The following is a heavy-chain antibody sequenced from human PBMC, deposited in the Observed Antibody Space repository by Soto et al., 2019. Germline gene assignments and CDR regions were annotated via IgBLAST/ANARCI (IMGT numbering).Heavy chain of an antibody. D-gene: IGHD2-15*01. V-gene: IGHV4-59*08. CDR3: ARHPGSGDYDY. J-gene: IGHJ4*02. CDR2: IYYSGST. Sequence: SETLSLTCTVSGGSISSYYWSWIRQPPGKGLEWIGYIYYSGSTNYNPSLKSRVTISVDTSKNQFSLKLSSVTAADTAVYYCARHPGSGDYDYWGQGTLVTVSS. CDR1: GGSISSYY.